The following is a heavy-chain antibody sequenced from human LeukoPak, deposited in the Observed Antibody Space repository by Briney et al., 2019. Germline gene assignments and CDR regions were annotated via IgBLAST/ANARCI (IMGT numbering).Heavy chain of an antibody. CDR3: ARVRSDSHYDFWSGYYYMDV. D-gene: IGHD3-3*01. V-gene: IGHV3-21*01. CDR2: ISSSSSYI. Sequence: GGSLRLSCAASGFTFSSYSMNWVRQAPGKGLEWVSSISSSSSYIYYADSVRGRFTISRDNAKNSLYLQMNSLRAEDTAVYYCARVRSDSHYDFWSGYYYMDVWGKGTTVTVSS. CDR1: GFTFSSYS. J-gene: IGHJ6*03.